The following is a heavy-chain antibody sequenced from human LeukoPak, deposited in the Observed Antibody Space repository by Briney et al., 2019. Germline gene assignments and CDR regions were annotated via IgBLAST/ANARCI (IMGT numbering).Heavy chain of an antibody. V-gene: IGHV4-61*01. CDR1: GGSVSSGSYY. J-gene: IGHJ3*02. CDR2: ISYNGNT. CDR3: ARGHPLVGVTRKGDAFDI. Sequence: SETLSLTCTVSGGSVSSGSYYWSWIRQPPGKGLEWIGYISYNGNTNYNPSLKSRVTISVDTSKNQFSLKLNSVTAADTAVYYCARGHPLVGVTRKGDAFDIWGQGTMVTVSS. D-gene: IGHD1-26*01.